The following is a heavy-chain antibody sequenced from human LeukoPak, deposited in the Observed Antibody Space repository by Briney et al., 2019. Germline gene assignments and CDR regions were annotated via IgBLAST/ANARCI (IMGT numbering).Heavy chain of an antibody. CDR1: GFTFSNYA. Sequence: PGASLRLSCAASGFTFSNYAMSWVRQAPGKGLEWVSSISSSSSYIYYADSVKGRFTISRDNAKNSLYLQMNSLRAEDTAVYYCARDKAATPPFDYWGQGTLVTVSS. J-gene: IGHJ4*02. CDR2: ISSSSSYI. V-gene: IGHV3-21*01. CDR3: ARDKAATPPFDY. D-gene: IGHD2-15*01.